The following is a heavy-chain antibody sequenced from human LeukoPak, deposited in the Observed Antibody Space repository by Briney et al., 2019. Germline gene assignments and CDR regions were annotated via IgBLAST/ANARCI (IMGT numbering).Heavy chain of an antibody. Sequence: GGSLRLSCAASGFTVSSNFMSWVRQAPGKGLEWVSVIYSGGSTYYADSVKGRFTISRDSSKNTLYLQMNSLRAEDTAVYYCARDSVIRSALDAPDIWGQGTMVTVSS. CDR3: ARDSVIRSALDAPDI. CDR2: IYSGGST. J-gene: IGHJ3*02. V-gene: IGHV3-53*01. D-gene: IGHD1-26*01. CDR1: GFTVSSNF.